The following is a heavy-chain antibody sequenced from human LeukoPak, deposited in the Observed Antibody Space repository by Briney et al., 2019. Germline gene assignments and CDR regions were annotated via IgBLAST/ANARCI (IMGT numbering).Heavy chain of an antibody. V-gene: IGHV3-23*01. CDR2: ISGSGGST. J-gene: IGHJ3*02. CDR3: AKQSRSYYGSGSYPGQDAFDI. Sequence: PGGSLRLSCAASGFTFSSYAMSWVRQAPGKGLEWVSAISGSGGSTYYADSVKGRFTISRDNSKNTLYLQMNSLRAEDTAVYYCAKQSRSYYGSGSYPGQDAFDIWGQGTMVTVSS. D-gene: IGHD3-10*01. CDR1: GFTFSSYA.